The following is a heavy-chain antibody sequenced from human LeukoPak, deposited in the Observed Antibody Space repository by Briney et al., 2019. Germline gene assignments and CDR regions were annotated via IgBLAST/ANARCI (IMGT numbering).Heavy chain of an antibody. Sequence: GGSLRLSCAASGFSLGSHDMHWVRQAPGKGLEWVTFIRYDGSNKDYADSVKGRFTISRDNSKNTLYLQMNSLRAEDTAVYYCARDYHAQWHRYPLDYWGQGTLVTVSS. V-gene: IGHV3-30*02. CDR1: GFSLGSHD. CDR2: IRYDGSNK. D-gene: IGHD6-19*01. J-gene: IGHJ4*02. CDR3: ARDYHAQWHRYPLDY.